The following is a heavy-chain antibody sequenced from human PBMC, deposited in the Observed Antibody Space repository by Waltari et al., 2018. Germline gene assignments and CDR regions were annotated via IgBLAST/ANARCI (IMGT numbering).Heavy chain of an antibody. CDR1: GGSISSSSYY. J-gene: IGHJ4*02. D-gene: IGHD3-9*01. CDR3: ARNPVLRYFDPPYYFDY. V-gene: IGHV4-39*07. Sequence: QLQLQESGPGLVKPSETLSLTCTVSGGSISSSSYYWGWIRQPPGKGLEWIGSIYYSGSTYYNPSLKSLVTISVDTSKNQFSLKLSSVTAADTAVYYCARNPVLRYFDPPYYFDYWGQGTLVTVSS. CDR2: IYYSGST.